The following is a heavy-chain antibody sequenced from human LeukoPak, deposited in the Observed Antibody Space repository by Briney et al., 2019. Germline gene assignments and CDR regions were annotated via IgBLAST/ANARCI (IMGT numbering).Heavy chain of an antibody. D-gene: IGHD1-26*01. V-gene: IGHV3-53*01. J-gene: IGHJ3*02. Sequence: GGSLRLSCAASGLTVSSNYMSWVRQAPGKGLEWVSIIYSGGSTFYADSVKGRFTISRDNSKNTLYLQMNSLRAEDTAVYYCARGGSYLSAFDIWGQGTMVTVSS. CDR2: IYSGGST. CDR3: ARGGSYLSAFDI. CDR1: GLTVSSNY.